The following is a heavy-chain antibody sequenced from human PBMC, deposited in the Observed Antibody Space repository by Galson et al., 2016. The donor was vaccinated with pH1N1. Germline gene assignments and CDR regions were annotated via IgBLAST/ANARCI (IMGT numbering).Heavy chain of an antibody. CDR2: IYPGAPDP. CDR1: GYSFTSYW. CDR3: GRLAAAGHSEYFQQ. D-gene: IGHD6-13*01. Sequence: QSGAEVKKPGESLKISCKGSGYSFTSYWIGWVRQMPGKGLEWMGIIYPGAPDPSYSPSFQGQVSISADKSISTAYLQWSSLKASDTAMYYCGRLAAAGHSEYFQQWGQGTLVTVFS. V-gene: IGHV5-51*01. J-gene: IGHJ1*01.